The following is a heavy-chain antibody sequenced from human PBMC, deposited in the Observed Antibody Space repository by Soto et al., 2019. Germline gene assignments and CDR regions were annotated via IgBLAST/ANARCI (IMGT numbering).Heavy chain of an antibody. Sequence: GASVKVSCKASGYTFTSYGISWVRQASGQGLEWMGWINTNNDKTSFSQKFQGRVTMTTDISTSTVYMELKSLRSDDTAVYFCARDRVTMVRDAGRRRLRDPFDNWG. V-gene: IGHV1-18*04. CDR1: GYTFTSYG. D-gene: IGHD3-10*01. CDR2: INTNNDKT. CDR3: ARDRVTMVRDAGRRRLRDPFDN. J-gene: IGHJ3*02.